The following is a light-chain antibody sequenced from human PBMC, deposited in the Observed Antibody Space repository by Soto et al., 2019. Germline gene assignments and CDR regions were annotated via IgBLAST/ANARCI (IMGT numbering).Light chain of an antibody. Sequence: DIQMTQSPSSLSASVGDRVTITCRSIQGISNDLGWYQQKPGKAPKRLIYAASSLQSGVPSRFSGSGSGTEFTLTISSLQPEDVATYYCQQYDNWPWTVGQGTKVDI. CDR2: AAS. J-gene: IGKJ1*01. CDR3: QQYDNWPWT. V-gene: IGKV1-17*01. CDR1: QGISND.